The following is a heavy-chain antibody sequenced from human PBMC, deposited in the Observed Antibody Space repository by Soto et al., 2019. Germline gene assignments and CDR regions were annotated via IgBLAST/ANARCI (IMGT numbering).Heavy chain of an antibody. Sequence: QVQLVQSGAEVKKPGSSVKVSCKASGGTFSSYAISWVRQAPGQGLEWMGGIIPIFGTANYAKKFQGRVTITADESTSTAYMELRRLRSEDTAVYYCARNQVDGYYYDPHASQYWGQGTLVTVSS. CDR2: IIPIFGTA. V-gene: IGHV1-69*01. CDR3: ARNQVDGYYYDPHASQY. J-gene: IGHJ4*02. D-gene: IGHD3-22*01. CDR1: GGTFSSYA.